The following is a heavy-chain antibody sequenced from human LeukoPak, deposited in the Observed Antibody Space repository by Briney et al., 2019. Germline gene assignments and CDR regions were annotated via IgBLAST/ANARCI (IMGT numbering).Heavy chain of an antibody. V-gene: IGHV3-23*01. Sequence: GGSLRLSCAASGFTFSSYAMSWVRQAPGKGLEWVSTISGSGGNTYYADSVKGRFTISRDNSKSTLYLQMNSLRAEDTAVYYCAKDRARGEQPFDYWGQGTLVTVSS. CDR2: ISGSGGNT. CDR1: GFTFSSYA. CDR3: AKDRARGEQPFDY. J-gene: IGHJ4*02. D-gene: IGHD1/OR15-1a*01.